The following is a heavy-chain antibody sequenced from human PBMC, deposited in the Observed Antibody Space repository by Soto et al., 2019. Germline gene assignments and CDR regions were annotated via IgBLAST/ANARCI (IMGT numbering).Heavy chain of an antibody. D-gene: IGHD1-1*01. J-gene: IGHJ2*01. CDR2: ISYDGSNK. Sequence: QVQLVESGGGVVQPGRSLRLSCAVSGFTFSSYAMHWVRQAPGKGLEWVAVISYDGSNKYYADSVKGRFTISRDNSKKTLYLELNSMRAEDTAVYYCARELERHFDLWGRGTLVTVSS. CDR1: GFTFSSYA. V-gene: IGHV3-30-3*01. CDR3: ARELERHFDL.